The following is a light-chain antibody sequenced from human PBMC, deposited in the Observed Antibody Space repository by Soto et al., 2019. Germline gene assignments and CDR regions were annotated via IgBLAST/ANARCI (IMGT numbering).Light chain of an antibody. CDR1: QSDFSSY. V-gene: IGKV3-20*01. J-gene: IGKJ1*01. CDR3: QQYGTSSWT. Sequence: EIVLTQSPGTLSLSPGERATLSCRASQSDFSSYLAWYQQKPGQAPRLLIYLASNRAAGIPDRFSGSGSGTDLTLTISRLEPEDFAVYYCQQYGTSSWTFGPGTKV. CDR2: LAS.